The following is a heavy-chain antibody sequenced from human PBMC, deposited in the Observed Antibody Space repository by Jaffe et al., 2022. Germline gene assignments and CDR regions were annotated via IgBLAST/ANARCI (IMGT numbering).Heavy chain of an antibody. CDR2: IYHSGST. Sequence: QVQLQESGPGLVKPSETLSLTCAVSGYSISSGYYWGWIRQPPGKGLEWIGSIYHSGSTYYNPSLKSRVTISVDTSKNQFSLKLSSVTAADTAVYYCAKSYWTLDYFDYWGQGTLVTVSS. V-gene: IGHV4-38-2*01. J-gene: IGHJ4*02. CDR3: AKSYWTLDYFDY. CDR1: GYSISSGYY. D-gene: IGHD1-26*01.